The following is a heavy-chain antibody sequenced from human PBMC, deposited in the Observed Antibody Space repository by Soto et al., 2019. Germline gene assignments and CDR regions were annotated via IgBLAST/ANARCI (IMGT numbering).Heavy chain of an antibody. V-gene: IGHV4-39*02. D-gene: IGHD2-2*01. CDR3: ARPNGYCISTNCYGYYGMDV. Sequence: QLQLQESGPGLVKPSETLSLTCTVSGGSVSSSSYSWGWIRQPPGKGLEWIGTIYHSENTYYNPSLMSRVTISVDTSKNHFSLKLSSVTAADTAVYYCARPNGYCISTNCYGYYGMDVWGQGTTVTVSS. J-gene: IGHJ6*02. CDR1: GGSVSSSSYS. CDR2: IYHSENT.